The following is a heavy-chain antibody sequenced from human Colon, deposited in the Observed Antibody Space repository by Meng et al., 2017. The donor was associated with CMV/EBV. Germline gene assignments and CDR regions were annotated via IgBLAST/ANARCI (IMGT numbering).Heavy chain of an antibody. CDR3: AHRRNLWAAVKTGEVFDY. D-gene: IGHD3-10*01. CDR2: IYWNDDK. CDR1: GFSLSTGGVG. J-gene: IGHJ4*02. V-gene: IGHV2-5*01. Sequence: SGPTLVKPTQTLTLTCTFSGFSLSTGGVGVGWIRQPPGKALEWLALIYWNDDKRYSPSLKSRLTITKDTSKNQVVLTMTNMDPVDTATYYCAHRRNLWAAVKTGEVFDYWGQGTLVTVSS.